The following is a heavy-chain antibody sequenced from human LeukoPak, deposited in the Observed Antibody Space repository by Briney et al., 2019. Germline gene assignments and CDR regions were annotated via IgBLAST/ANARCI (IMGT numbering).Heavy chain of an antibody. D-gene: IGHD3-10*01. CDR3: ATLRFGELPFDY. J-gene: IGHJ4*02. V-gene: IGHV1-69-2*01. Sequence: ASVKVSCKASGYTFTDYYMHWVRQAPGKGLEWMGRVDPEDGETIYAEKFQGRVTITADTSTDTAYMELSSLRSEDTAVYYCATLRFGELPFDYWGQGTLVTVSS. CDR1: GYTFTDYY. CDR2: VDPEDGET.